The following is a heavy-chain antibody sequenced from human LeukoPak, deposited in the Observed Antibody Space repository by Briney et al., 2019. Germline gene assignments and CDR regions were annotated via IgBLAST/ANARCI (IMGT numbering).Heavy chain of an antibody. CDR2: ITSGSGYI. CDR1: GFTFSTYT. CDR3: ARDSATVVIRSNWFDP. V-gene: IGHV3-21*01. Sequence: GGSLRLSCAASGFTFSTYTMSWVRQAPGKGLEWVSSITSGSGYIYYADSVKGRFTVSRDNAKNSLYLQMNSLRAEDTAVYCCARDSATVVIRSNWFDPWGQGTLVTVSS. D-gene: IGHD4-23*01. J-gene: IGHJ5*02.